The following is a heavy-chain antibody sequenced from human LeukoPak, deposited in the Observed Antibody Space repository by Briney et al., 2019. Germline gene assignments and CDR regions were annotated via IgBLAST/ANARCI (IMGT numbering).Heavy chain of an antibody. J-gene: IGHJ3*02. V-gene: IGHV3-66*02. CDR1: GFTVSSNY. CDR3: AGVGRIQLWADAFDI. Sequence: PGGSLRLSCAASGFTVSSNYMSWVRQAPGKGLEWVSVIYSGGSTYYADSVEGRFTISRDNSKNTLYLQMNSLRAEDTAVYYCAGVGRIQLWADAFDIWGQGTMVTVSS. D-gene: IGHD5-18*01. CDR2: IYSGGST.